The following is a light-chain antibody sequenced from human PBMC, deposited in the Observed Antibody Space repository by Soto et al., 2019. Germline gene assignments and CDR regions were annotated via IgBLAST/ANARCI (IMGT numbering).Light chain of an antibody. J-gene: IGLJ2*01. CDR1: SSNIGSNT. V-gene: IGLV1-44*01. CDR2: SNN. CDR3: AAWDDSLNGQV. Sequence: QSVLTQPPSASGTPGQRVTISCSGSSSNIGSNTVNWYQQLPGTAPKLLIYSNNQRPSGVPDRFSGSKSGTSASLAISGLHSEDEADSYCAAWDDSLNGQVFGGGTKVTVL.